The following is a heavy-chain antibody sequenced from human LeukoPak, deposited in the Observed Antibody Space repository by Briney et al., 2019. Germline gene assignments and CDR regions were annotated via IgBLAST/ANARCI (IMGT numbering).Heavy chain of an antibody. CDR2: ISAYNGST. CDR3: ARKGCGGDCYSGDY. V-gene: IGHV1-18*01. D-gene: IGHD2-21*02. J-gene: IGHJ4*02. Sequence: ASVKVSCKSSGYTFTSYGLSWVRQAPGQGLEWMGWISAYNGSTNYAQNFQGRVTMTRNTSTSTVYMELKSLRSDDTAFYYCARKGCGGDCYSGDYWGQGTLVTVSS. CDR1: GYTFTSYG.